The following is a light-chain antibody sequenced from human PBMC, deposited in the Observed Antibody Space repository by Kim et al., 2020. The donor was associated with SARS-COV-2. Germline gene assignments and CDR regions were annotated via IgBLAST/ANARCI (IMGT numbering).Light chain of an antibody. Sequence: SLSAGERATLSCRASQSLGNNFLAWYQQKPGQPPSLLIYDSSTRAAGIPDRFSGSGSATDFTLTIDRLEPDDSAVYYCQQYGRSPTFGRGTKLEI. J-gene: IGKJ4*02. CDR1: QSLGNNF. CDR2: DSS. CDR3: QQYGRSPT. V-gene: IGKV3-20*01.